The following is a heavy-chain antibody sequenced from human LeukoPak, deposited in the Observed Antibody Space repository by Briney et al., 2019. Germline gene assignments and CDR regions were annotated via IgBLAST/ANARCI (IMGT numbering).Heavy chain of an antibody. J-gene: IGHJ4*02. CDR3: TSLRSDWAASSFDY. D-gene: IGHD5-12*01. V-gene: IGHV3-73*01. CDR2: IRSKANNYAT. CDR1: GFTFSDSA. Sequence: GGSLRLSCAASGFTFSDSAMHWVRQASGKGLEWVGRIRSKANNYATAYAASVKGRFTISRDDSKNTAYLQMNSLKTEDTAVYYCTSLRSDWAASSFDYWGPGTLVTVSS.